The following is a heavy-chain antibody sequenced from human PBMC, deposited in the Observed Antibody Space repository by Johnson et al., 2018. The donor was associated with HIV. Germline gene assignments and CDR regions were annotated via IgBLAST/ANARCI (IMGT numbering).Heavy chain of an antibody. CDR2: ISGSGGST. J-gene: IGHJ3*02. Sequence: VQLVESGGGLVQPGGSLRLSCAASGFTFSSYAMSWVRQAPGKGLEWVSAISGSGGSTYYADSVKGRFTISRDNSKNTLYLEMNSLGAEDTAVYYCAKVGYYYDSSGYYYGAFDIWGRGTMVTVSS. V-gene: IGHV3-23*04. CDR1: GFTFSSYA. CDR3: AKVGYYYDSSGYYYGAFDI. D-gene: IGHD3-22*01.